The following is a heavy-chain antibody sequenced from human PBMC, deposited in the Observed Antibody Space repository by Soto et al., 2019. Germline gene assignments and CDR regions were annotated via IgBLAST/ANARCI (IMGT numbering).Heavy chain of an antibody. Sequence: SETLSLTCAVYGGSFSGYYWSWIRQPPGKGLEWIGEINHSGSTNYNPSLKSRVTISVDTSKNQFSLKLSSVTAADTAVYYCARGGGYCSSTSCYWAAFDIWAQGTRVTVS. CDR3: ARGGGYCSSTSCYWAAFDI. CDR2: INHSGST. V-gene: IGHV4-34*01. D-gene: IGHD2-2*01. J-gene: IGHJ3*02. CDR1: GGSFSGYY.